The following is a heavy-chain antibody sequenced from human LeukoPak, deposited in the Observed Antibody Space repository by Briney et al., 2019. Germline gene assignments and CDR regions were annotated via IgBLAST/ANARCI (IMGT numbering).Heavy chain of an antibody. CDR2: INHSGST. CDR1: GGSFSGYY. Sequence: SETLSLTCAVYGGSFSGYYWSWIRQPPGKGLEWIGEINHSGSTDYNPSLKSRVTISVDTSKNQFSLKLSSVTAADTAVYYCARAPAAAGPYGYWGQGTLVTVSS. J-gene: IGHJ4*02. D-gene: IGHD6-13*01. V-gene: IGHV4-34*01. CDR3: ARAPAAAGPYGY.